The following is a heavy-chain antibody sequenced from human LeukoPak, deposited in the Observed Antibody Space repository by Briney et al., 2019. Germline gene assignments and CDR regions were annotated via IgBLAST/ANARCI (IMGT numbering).Heavy chain of an antibody. Sequence: GESLKISCKGSGYSFTSYWIGWVRQMPGKGLEWMGIIYPGDSDTRYSPSFQGQVTISADKSISTAYLQWSSLKASDTATYYCARQGVAARPEYNWFDPWGQGTLVTVSS. CDR2: IYPGDSDT. CDR1: GYSFTSYW. D-gene: IGHD6-6*01. V-gene: IGHV5-51*01. J-gene: IGHJ5*02. CDR3: ARQGVAARPEYNWFDP.